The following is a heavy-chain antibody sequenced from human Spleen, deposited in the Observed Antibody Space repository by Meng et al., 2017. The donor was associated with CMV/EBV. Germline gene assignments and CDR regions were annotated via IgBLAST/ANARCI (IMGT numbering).Heavy chain of an antibody. CDR1: GYTFTSYD. Sequence: ASVKVSCKASGYTFTSYDINWVRQATGQGLEGMGWMNPNSGNTGYAQKFQGRVTITRNTSKRTAYTELSSLRSEDTAGYYCARSPPPNWNYEGGWFDPWGQGTLVTVSS. CDR3: ARSPPPNWNYEGGWFDP. D-gene: IGHD1-7*01. V-gene: IGHV1-8*03. CDR2: MNPNSGNT. J-gene: IGHJ5*02.